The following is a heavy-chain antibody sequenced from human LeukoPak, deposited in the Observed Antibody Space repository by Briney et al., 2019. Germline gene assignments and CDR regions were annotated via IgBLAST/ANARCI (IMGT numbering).Heavy chain of an antibody. J-gene: IGHJ4*02. CDR3: ARAIFHDYGFDY. V-gene: IGHV3-30-3*01. CDR1: GFTFSSYA. D-gene: IGHD4-17*01. Sequence: PGGSLRLSCAASGFTFSSYAMHWVRQAPGKGLEWVAVISYDGSNKYYADSVKGRFTISRDNSKNTLYLQMNSLRAEDTAVYYCARAIFHDYGFDYWGQGTLVTVSS. CDR2: ISYDGSNK.